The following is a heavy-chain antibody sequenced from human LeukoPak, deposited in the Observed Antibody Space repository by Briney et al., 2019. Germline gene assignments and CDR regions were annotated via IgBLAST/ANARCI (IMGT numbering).Heavy chain of an antibody. CDR1: GFIFSNYA. CDR2: IGGSGAST. J-gene: IGHJ4*02. D-gene: IGHD4-17*01. Sequence: GGSLRLSCAASGFIFSNYAMTWVRQAPGKGLEWVSAIGGSGASTYYADSVKGRFTISRDNSKNTVYLQMNSLRAEDTAVYCCAKNSARTTVTTGLSYWGQGTLVTVSS. CDR3: AKNSARTTVTTGLSY. V-gene: IGHV3-23*01.